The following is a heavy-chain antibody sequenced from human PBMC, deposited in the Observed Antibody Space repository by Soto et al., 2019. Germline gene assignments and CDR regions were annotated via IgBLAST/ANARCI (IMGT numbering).Heavy chain of an antibody. V-gene: IGHV4-59*01. Sequence: SETLSLTCSVSGGSIIGSYCIWIRHSPWKGLEWLGYVYYTGSTNYSPSLRSRVSISVDTSKNEFSLRLSSVTAADTAVYFCARSVAVPGAHIDYWGQGTQVTVSS. CDR2: VYYTGST. CDR1: GGSIIGSY. D-gene: IGHD6-19*01. CDR3: ARSVAVPGAHIDY. J-gene: IGHJ4*02.